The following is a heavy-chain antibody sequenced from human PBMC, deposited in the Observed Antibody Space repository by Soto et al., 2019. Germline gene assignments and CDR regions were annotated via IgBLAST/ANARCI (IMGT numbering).Heavy chain of an antibody. CDR1: GFTFSSYA. V-gene: IGHV3-23*01. CDR3: AIDHRSSWTPYYFDY. D-gene: IGHD6-13*01. Sequence: EVQLLESGGRLVQPGGSLRLSCAASGFTFSSYAMSWVRQAPGKGLEWVSAISGSGGSTYYADSVKGRFTISRDNSKNALYLQMNSLRAEDTAVYYCAIDHRSSWTPYYFDYWGQGTLVTVSS. CDR2: ISGSGGST. J-gene: IGHJ4*02.